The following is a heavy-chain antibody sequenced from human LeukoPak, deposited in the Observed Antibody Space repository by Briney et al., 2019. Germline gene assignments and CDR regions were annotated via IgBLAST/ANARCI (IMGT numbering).Heavy chain of an antibody. CDR3: ARSGFGSGISFDL. CDR2: MNPNSGDT. J-gene: IGHJ5*02. Sequence: ASVKVSCKASGYTFTSYDINWVRQAPGQGLEWMGWMNPNSGDTGYPQKFQDRVTMTRDTSITTAYMELSSLRSEDTAVYYCARSGFGSGISFDLWGQGTLVTVSS. D-gene: IGHD3-10*01. CDR1: GYTFTSYD. V-gene: IGHV1-8*01.